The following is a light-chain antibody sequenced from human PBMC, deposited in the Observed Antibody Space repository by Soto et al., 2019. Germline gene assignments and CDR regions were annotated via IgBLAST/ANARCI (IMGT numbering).Light chain of an antibody. Sequence: EIVLTQSPATLSLSPGERATLSCRASQSVSNYLAWYQQKPGKAPRLLISDASNRATGIPARFIGSGSGTDFSLTISSLVPEDFSVYYCQLRSNWPPPYTFGQGTKLDIK. V-gene: IGKV3-11*01. CDR1: QSVSNY. CDR2: DAS. CDR3: QLRSNWPPPYT. J-gene: IGKJ2*01.